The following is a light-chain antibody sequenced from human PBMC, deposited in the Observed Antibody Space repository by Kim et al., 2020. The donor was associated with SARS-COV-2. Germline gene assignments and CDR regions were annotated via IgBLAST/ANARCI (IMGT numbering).Light chain of an antibody. CDR3: QQYNCAPWT. CDR1: QVIAHY. CDR2: AAS. J-gene: IGKJ1*01. Sequence: ASVGDRVTITCRASQVIAHYLAWYQQKPGKIPNLLISAASALQSGVPSRFSGSGSGTEFSLTISSLQPEDVATYYCQQYNCAPWTFGQGTKVDIK. V-gene: IGKV1-27*01.